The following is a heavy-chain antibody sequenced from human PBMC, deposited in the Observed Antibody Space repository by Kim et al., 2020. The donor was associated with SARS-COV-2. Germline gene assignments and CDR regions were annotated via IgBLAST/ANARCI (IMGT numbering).Heavy chain of an antibody. J-gene: IGHJ6*02. CDR1: GYSFTSYW. CDR3: ARQGPGDCSGGSCYSPYYYYGMDV. CDR2: IYPGDSDT. D-gene: IGHD2-15*01. V-gene: IGHV5-51*01. Sequence: GESLKISCKGSGYSFTSYWIGWVRQMPGKGLEWMGIIYPGDSDTRYSPSFQGQVTITADKSISTAYLQWSSLKASDTAMYYWARQGPGDCSGGSCYSPYYYYGMDVWGQGTTVTVSS.